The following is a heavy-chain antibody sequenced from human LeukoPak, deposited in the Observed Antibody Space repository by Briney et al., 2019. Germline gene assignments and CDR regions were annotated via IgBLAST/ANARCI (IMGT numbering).Heavy chain of an antibody. CDR1: GFTFSSYG. Sequence: PGRSLRLSCAASGFTFSSYGMHWVRQAPGKGLEWVAVISYDGSNKYYADFVKGRFTISRDNSKNTLYLQMNSLRAEDTAVYYCAKVDILTGAPSVYWYYGMDVWGKGTTVTVSS. J-gene: IGHJ6*04. CDR2: ISYDGSNK. D-gene: IGHD3-9*01. V-gene: IGHV3-30*18. CDR3: AKVDILTGAPSVYWYYGMDV.